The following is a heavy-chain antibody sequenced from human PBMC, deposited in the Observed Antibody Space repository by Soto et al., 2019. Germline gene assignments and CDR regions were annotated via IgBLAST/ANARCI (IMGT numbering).Heavy chain of an antibody. CDR3: ASGYDFWSGYAYYYYCMDV. CDR1: GGTFSSYA. J-gene: IGHJ6*02. Sequence: QVQLVQSGAAVTKPESSVKVSCKASGGTFSSYAISWVRQAPGQGLEWMGGIIPIFGTANYAQKFQSRVTITAYESTSRAYMELDSLRSEDTAVYYCASGYDFWSGYAYYYYCMDVWGQGTAVTVSS. CDR2: IIPIFGTA. V-gene: IGHV1-69*01. D-gene: IGHD3-3*01.